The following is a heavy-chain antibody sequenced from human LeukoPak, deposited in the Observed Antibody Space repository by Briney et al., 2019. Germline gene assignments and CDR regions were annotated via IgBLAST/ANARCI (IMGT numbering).Heavy chain of an antibody. CDR3: ARGFLVGSYWYFDL. D-gene: IGHD3-3*01. V-gene: IGHV4-30-4*08. J-gene: IGHJ2*01. CDR1: GLTVSSNY. CDR2: IYYSGST. Sequence: LRLSCAASGLTVSSNYMSWIRQPPGKGLEWIGYIYYSGSTYYNPSLKSRVTISVDTSKNQFSLKLSSVTAAGTAVYYCARGFLVGSYWYFDLWGRGTLVTVSS.